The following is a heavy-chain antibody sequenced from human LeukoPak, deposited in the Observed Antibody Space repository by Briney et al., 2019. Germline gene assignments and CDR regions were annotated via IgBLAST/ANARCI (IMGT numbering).Heavy chain of an antibody. J-gene: IGHJ3*02. D-gene: IGHD1-26*01. V-gene: IGHV5-51*01. Sequence: GESLKISCKGSRYSFTNYWIGWVRQMPGKGLEWMGIIYPGDSDTRYSPSFQGQVTISADKSISTAYLQWSSLKASDTAMYYCARRPRSGNYYVLDAFDIWGQGTMVTVSS. CDR3: ARRPRSGNYYVLDAFDI. CDR2: IYPGDSDT. CDR1: RYSFTNYW.